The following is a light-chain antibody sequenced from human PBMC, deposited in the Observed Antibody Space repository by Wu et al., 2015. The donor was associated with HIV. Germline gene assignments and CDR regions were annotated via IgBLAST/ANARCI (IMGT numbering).Light chain of an antibody. CDR1: QSVSITY. Sequence: EIVLTQSPGTLSLSPGERATLSCRASQSVSITYVSWYQQKGGQAPRLLIYRGSTRVTGIPDRFSGSGSGTDFTLTISRLEPEDFAVYYCHQYGSPLLTFGGGTKGRDQT. CDR3: HQYGSPLLT. CDR2: RGS. J-gene: IGKJ4*01. V-gene: IGKV3-20*01.